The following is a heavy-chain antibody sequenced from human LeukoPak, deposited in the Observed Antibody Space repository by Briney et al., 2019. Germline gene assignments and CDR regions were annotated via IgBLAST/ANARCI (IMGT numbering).Heavy chain of an antibody. J-gene: IGHJ4*02. CDR1: GFIFSSYS. V-gene: IGHV3-21*04. CDR2: ISSSSTYI. Sequence: GGSLRLSCAASGFIFSSYSMNWVRQAPGKGLEWVSSISSSSTYIYYADSVKGRFTISRDNAKNSLYLQMNSLRAEDTALYYCARASSFYDSSGYYHPFLYWGQGTLVTVSS. CDR3: ARASSFYDSSGYYHPFLY. D-gene: IGHD3-22*01.